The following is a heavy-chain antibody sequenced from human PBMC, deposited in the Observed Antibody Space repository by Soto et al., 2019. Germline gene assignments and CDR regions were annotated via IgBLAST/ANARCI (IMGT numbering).Heavy chain of an antibody. J-gene: IGHJ3*02. V-gene: IGHV3-53*01. CDR2: IYSGGST. CDR1: GFTVSSNY. CDR3: IAVADDAFDI. D-gene: IGHD6-19*01. Sequence: PGGSLRLSCAASGFTVSSNYMSWVRQAPGKGLEWVSVIYSGGSTYYADSVKGRFTISRDNSKNTLYLQMNSLRAEDMAVYYCIAVADDAFDIWGQGTMVTVS.